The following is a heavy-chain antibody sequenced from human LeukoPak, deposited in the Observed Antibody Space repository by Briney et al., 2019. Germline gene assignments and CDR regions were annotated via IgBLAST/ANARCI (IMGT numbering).Heavy chain of an antibody. D-gene: IGHD3-9*01. Sequence: ASVKVSCKASGYTFTSYDINWVRQATGQGLEWMGWINPNSGNTGYAQKFQGRVTMTRNTSISTAYMELSSLRSEDTAVYYCARARDEYFDWLKDAFDIWGQGTMVTVSS. CDR3: ARARDEYFDWLKDAFDI. CDR1: GYTFTSYD. CDR2: INPNSGNT. J-gene: IGHJ3*02. V-gene: IGHV1-8*01.